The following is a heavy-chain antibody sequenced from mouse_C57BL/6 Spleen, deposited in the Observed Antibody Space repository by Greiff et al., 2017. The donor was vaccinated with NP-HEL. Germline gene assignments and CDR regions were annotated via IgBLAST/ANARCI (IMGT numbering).Heavy chain of an antibody. CDR3: ARGGLRRGAMDY. D-gene: IGHD2-2*01. V-gene: IGHV1-76*01. J-gene: IGHJ4*01. Sequence: VHLVESGAELVRPGASVKLSCKASGYTFTDYYINWVKQRPGQGLEWIARIYPGSGNTYYNEKFKGKATLTAEKSSSTAYMQLSSLTSEDSAVYFCARGGLRRGAMDYWGQGTSVTVSS. CDR2: IYPGSGNT. CDR1: GYTFTDYY.